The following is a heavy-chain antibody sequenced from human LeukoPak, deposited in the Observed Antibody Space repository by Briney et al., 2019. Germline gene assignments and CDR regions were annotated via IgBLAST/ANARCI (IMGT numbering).Heavy chain of an antibody. J-gene: IGHJ4*02. V-gene: IGHV3-30*18. CDR3: AKVYDILTDLGPDYFDY. D-gene: IGHD3-9*01. Sequence: GGSLRLSCAASGFTFSSYGMHWVRQAPGKGLEWVAVISYDGSNKYYADSVKGRFTISRDNSKNTLYLQMNSLRAEDTAVYYCAKVYDILTDLGPDYFDYWGQGTLVTVSS. CDR2: ISYDGSNK. CDR1: GFTFSSYG.